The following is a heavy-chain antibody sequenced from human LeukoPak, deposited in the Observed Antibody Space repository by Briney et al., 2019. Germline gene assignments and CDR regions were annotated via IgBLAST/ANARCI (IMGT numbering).Heavy chain of an antibody. Sequence: SSETLSLTCTVSGASISGSGYYWSWIRQPPGKGLEWIGEINHSGSTNYNPSLKSRVTISVDTSKNQFSLKLSSVTAADTAVYYCARHSRYYGFDYWGQGTLVTVSS. CDR3: ARHSRYYGFDY. J-gene: IGHJ4*02. V-gene: IGHV4-39*01. CDR2: INHSGST. CDR1: GASISGSGYY. D-gene: IGHD3-10*01.